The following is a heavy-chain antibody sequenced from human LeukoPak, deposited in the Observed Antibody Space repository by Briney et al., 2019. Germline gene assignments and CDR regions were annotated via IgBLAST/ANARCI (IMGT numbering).Heavy chain of an antibody. V-gene: IGHV1-2*02. J-gene: IGHJ4*02. CDR2: INPNSGGT. Sequence: ASVKVSCKASGYTFTGYYMHWVRQAPGQGLEWMGWINPNSGGTNYAQKFQGRVTMTRDTSISTAYMELSRLRSDDTAVYYCAREFGSGILSRLPNFDYWGQGTLVTVSS. CDR1: GYTFTGYY. D-gene: IGHD3-16*01. CDR3: AREFGSGILSRLPNFDY.